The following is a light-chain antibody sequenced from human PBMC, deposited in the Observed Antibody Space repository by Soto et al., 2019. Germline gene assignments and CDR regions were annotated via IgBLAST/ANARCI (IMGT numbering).Light chain of an antibody. Sequence: EIVLTQSPATLSLSPGERATLSCRASQSVNSYLAWYQQKPGQAPRLLIYDASNRAAGIPVRFSGSGSGTDFTLTISSLEPEDFAVYYCQQRSNWPTFGQGTKLEIK. CDR1: QSVNSY. CDR2: DAS. V-gene: IGKV3-11*01. CDR3: QQRSNWPT. J-gene: IGKJ2*01.